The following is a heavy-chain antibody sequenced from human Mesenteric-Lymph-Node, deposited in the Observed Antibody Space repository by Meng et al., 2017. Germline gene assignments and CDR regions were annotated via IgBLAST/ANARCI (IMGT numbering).Heavy chain of an antibody. CDR1: GFTFSSYW. CDR3: ARDGLRGRIYYYYYGMDV. CDR2: IKQDGSEK. Sequence: GESLKISCAASGFTFSSYWMSWVRQAPGKGLEWVANIKQDGSEKYYVDSVKGRFTISRDNAKNSLYLQMNSLRAEDTAVYYCARDGLRGRIYYYYYGMDVWGQGTTVTVSS. V-gene: IGHV3-7*01. J-gene: IGHJ6*02. D-gene: IGHD3-16*01.